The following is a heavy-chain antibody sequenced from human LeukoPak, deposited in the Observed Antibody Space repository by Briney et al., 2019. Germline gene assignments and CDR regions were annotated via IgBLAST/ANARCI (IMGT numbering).Heavy chain of an antibody. V-gene: IGHV3-23*01. Sequence: GGSLRLSCAASGFTFSSYAMSWVRQAPGKGLEWVSAISGSGGSTYYADSVKGRFTISRDNSKNTLYLQMNSLRAEDTAVYYCAKDFGFWSGYYTPYYFDYWGQGTLVTVSS. CDR2: ISGSGGST. D-gene: IGHD3-3*01. CDR3: AKDFGFWSGYYTPYYFDY. J-gene: IGHJ4*02. CDR1: GFTFSSYA.